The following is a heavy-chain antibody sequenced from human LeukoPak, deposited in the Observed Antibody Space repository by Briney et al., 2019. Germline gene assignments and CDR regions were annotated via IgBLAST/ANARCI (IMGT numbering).Heavy chain of an antibody. Sequence: GGSLRLSCAASGFTFSDFPMIWVRQAPGKGLEWVSSIFPSSDEIHYADSVKGRFTISRDNSRSTLSLQMDSLRAEDTAVYYCARDTPLGELPGVSDYWGQGTLVTVSS. CDR2: IFPSSDEI. J-gene: IGHJ4*02. CDR1: GFTFSDFP. D-gene: IGHD1-26*01. CDR3: ARDTPLGELPGVSDY. V-gene: IGHV3-23*01.